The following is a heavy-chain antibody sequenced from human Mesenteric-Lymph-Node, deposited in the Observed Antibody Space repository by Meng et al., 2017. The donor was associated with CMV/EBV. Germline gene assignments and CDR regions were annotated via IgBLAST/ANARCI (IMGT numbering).Heavy chain of an antibody. CDR1: GFTFSSYE. J-gene: IGHJ5*02. CDR2: ISSSGSTI. CDR3: GRLRGSGTLKWLDP. V-gene: IGHV3-48*03. D-gene: IGHD3-10*01. Sequence: GESLKISCAASGFTFSSYEMNWVRQAPGKGLEWVSYISSSGSTIYSADSVMGRFSISRDNAKNSLYLQMNSLRAEDTALYYCGRLRGSGTLKWLDPWGRGTPVTVSS.